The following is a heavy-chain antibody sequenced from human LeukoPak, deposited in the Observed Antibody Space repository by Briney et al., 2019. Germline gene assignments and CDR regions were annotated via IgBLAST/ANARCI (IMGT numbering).Heavy chain of an antibody. D-gene: IGHD5-18*01. CDR3: VRDGYSYGFMLAFDI. J-gene: IGHJ3*02. CDR1: GFTFSSYA. V-gene: IGHV3-64*01. CDR2: ISSNGGST. Sequence: QPGGSLRLSCAASGFTFSSYAMHWVRQAPGKGLEYVSAISSNGGSTYYANSVKGRFTISRDSAKNTLDLQMNSLRAEDTAVYYCVRDGYSYGFMLAFDIWGLGTMVTVSS.